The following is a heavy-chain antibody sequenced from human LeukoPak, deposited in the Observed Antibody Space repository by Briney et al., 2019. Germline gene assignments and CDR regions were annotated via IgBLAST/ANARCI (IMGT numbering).Heavy chain of an antibody. CDR3: ARKSDSSSWHDNWFDP. Sequence: SETLSLTCAVYGGSFSGYYWSWIRQPPGKGLEWIGEINHSGSTYYNPSLKSRVTISVDTSKNQFSLKLSSVTAADTAVYYCARKSDSSSWHDNWFDPWGQGTLVTVSS. V-gene: IGHV4-34*01. J-gene: IGHJ5*02. D-gene: IGHD6-13*01. CDR1: GGSFSGYY. CDR2: INHSGST.